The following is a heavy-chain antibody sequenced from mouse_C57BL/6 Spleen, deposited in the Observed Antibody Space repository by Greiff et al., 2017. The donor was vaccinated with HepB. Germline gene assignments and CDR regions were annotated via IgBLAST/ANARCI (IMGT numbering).Heavy chain of an antibody. CDR2: FYPGSGSI. V-gene: IGHV1-62-2*01. CDR3: ARHEEPSYYDYDDYAMDY. J-gene: IGHJ4*01. D-gene: IGHD2-4*01. Sequence: QVQLQQSGAELVKPGASVKLSCKASGYTFTEYTIHWVKQRSGQGLEWIGRFYPGSGSIKYNEKFKDKATLTADKSSSTVYMELSRLTSEDSAVYFCARHEEPSYYDYDDYAMDYWGQGTSVTVSS. CDR1: GYTFTEYT.